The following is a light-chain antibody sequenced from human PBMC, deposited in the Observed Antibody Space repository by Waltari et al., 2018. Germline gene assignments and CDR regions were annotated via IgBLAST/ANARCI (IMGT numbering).Light chain of an antibody. CDR2: KAS. Sequence: DIQMTQSPSSLSASFGYRVTITCLARENVNNYLNWYQQKPGKAPKSLIYKASKLQSGVPSRFSGSGSGTDYTFTISSLQSEDVATYYCQHGYGTPFTFGPGTKLDIK. J-gene: IGKJ3*01. V-gene: IGKV1-39*01. CDR3: QHGYGTPFT. CDR1: ENVNNY.